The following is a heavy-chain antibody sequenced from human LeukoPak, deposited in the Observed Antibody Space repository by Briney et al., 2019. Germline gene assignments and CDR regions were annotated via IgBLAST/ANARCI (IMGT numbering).Heavy chain of an antibody. Sequence: HPGGSLRLSCAASGFRFSNYAMHWVRQAPGKGLEWVAVISFDGSKEDYADSVKGRFTISRDNSKNTLYVQLNSLSVEDTAVYYCARDSAYYYDSSGFSYCDYWGPGTLVTVSS. V-gene: IGHV3-30-3*01. CDR3: ARDSAYYYDSSGFSYCDY. CDR2: ISFDGSKE. CDR1: GFRFSNYA. D-gene: IGHD3-22*01. J-gene: IGHJ4*02.